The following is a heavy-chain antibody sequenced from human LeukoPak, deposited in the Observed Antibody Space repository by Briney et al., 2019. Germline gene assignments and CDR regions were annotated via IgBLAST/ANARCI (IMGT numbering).Heavy chain of an antibody. J-gene: IGHJ4*02. CDR2: IYYSGST. D-gene: IGHD1-26*01. CDR3: ARQKVGRYFDF. Sequence: PSETLSLTCTVSGGSISSSSYYWAWIRRPPGMGLEWIGNIYYSGSTHYNPSLKSRVTISEDTSKNQFSLKLSSVTAADTAAYYCARQKVGRYFDFWGQGTLVTVSS. CDR1: GGSISSSSYY. V-gene: IGHV4-39*01.